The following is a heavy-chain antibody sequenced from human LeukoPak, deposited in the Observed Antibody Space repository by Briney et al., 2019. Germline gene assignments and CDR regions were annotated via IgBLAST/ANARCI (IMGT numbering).Heavy chain of an antibody. CDR3: AKDDDDGDHVVVDH. CDR1: GFTFSSYA. J-gene: IGHJ4*02. CDR2: ISGSGGST. V-gene: IGHV3-23*01. Sequence: PGGSLRLSCAASGFTFSSYAMVGARQAPGKGLEWVSLISGSGGSTYYADSVKGRFTVSRDNSKNTEYLQMNSLRAEDTAIYYCAKDDDDGDHVVVDHWGQGTLVTVSS. D-gene: IGHD4-17*01.